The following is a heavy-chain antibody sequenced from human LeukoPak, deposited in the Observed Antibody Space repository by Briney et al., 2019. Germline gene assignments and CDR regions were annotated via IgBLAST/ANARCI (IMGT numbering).Heavy chain of an antibody. J-gene: IGHJ4*02. D-gene: IGHD1-26*01. CDR1: GDTISSYY. V-gene: IGHV4-59*01. Sequence: PSETLSLTCTVSGDTISSYYWSWIRQPPGKGLEWIGYIYDSGSTNYNPSLKSRVTISLDTSKNQFSLRLSSVTAADTAVYYCATSVGGTFFDNWGQGTLVSVSS. CDR2: IYDSGST. CDR3: ATSVGGTFFDN.